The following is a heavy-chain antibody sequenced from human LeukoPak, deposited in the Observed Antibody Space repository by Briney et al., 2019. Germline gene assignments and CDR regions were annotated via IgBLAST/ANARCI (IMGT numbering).Heavy chain of an antibody. D-gene: IGHD3-10*01. CDR1: GFTFSSYG. Sequence: PGGPLRLSCAASGFTFSSYGRHGVRQAPGKGLEWVAVISYDGSNKYYADSVKGRFTISRDNSKNTLYLQMNSLRAEDTAVYYCAKDGGSGSYSDYWGQGTLVTVSS. CDR2: ISYDGSNK. J-gene: IGHJ4*02. V-gene: IGHV3-30*18. CDR3: AKDGGSGSYSDY.